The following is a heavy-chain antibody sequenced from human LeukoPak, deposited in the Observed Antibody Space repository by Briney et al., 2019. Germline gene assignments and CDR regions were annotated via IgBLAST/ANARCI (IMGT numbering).Heavy chain of an antibody. CDR2: ISAYNGNT. J-gene: IGHJ6*03. CDR3: ARDTVRIAVASYYMDV. D-gene: IGHD6-19*01. V-gene: IGHV1-18*01. CDR1: GYTFTSYG. Sequence: ASVKVSCKASGYTFTSYGISWVRQAPGQGLEWMGWISAYNGNTNYAQKLQGIVTMTTNTSTSTAYIELRSLRSDDTAVYYCARDTVRIAVASYYMDVWGKGTTVTVSS.